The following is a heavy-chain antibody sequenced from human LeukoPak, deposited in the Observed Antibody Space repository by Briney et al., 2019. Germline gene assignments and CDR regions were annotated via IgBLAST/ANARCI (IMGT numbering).Heavy chain of an antibody. Sequence: PGGSLRLSCAASGFTFSRYWMHWVRQAPGKGLEGVAFIRYDGSKKYYADSVKGRFTISRDNSKNTLYLQMNSLRAEDTAVYYCAKDRRPNSYRSSWLDYWGQGTLITVSS. J-gene: IGHJ4*02. CDR1: GFTFSRYW. CDR3: AKDRRPNSYRSSWLDY. V-gene: IGHV3-30*02. D-gene: IGHD6-13*01. CDR2: IRYDGSKK.